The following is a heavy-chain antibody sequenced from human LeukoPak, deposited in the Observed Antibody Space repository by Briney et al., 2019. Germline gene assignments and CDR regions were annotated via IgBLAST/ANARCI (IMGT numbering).Heavy chain of an antibody. Sequence: SETLSLTCAVYGGSFSGYYWSWIRQPPGKGLEWIGEINHSGSTNYNPSLKSRVTMSVDTSKNQFSLRLSSVTAADTALYYCARGDSSGYFWGQGTLVTVSS. J-gene: IGHJ4*02. CDR2: INHSGST. CDR3: ARGDSSGYF. V-gene: IGHV4-34*01. D-gene: IGHD3-22*01. CDR1: GGSFSGYY.